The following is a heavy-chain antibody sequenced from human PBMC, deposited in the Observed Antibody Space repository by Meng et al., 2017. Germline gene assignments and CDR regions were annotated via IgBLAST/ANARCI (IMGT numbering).Heavy chain of an antibody. CDR1: GYSFTRYW. J-gene: IGHJ5*02. CDR2: IYPGDSDT. CDR3: ARQGDHYYDSSGYSLLGVWFDP. V-gene: IGHV5-51*01. Sequence: GESLKISCQGSGYSFTRYWIGWVRQMPGKGLEWMGIIYPGDSDTRDSPSFQGQVTISADKSISTAYLQSSSLKASDTAMYYCARQGDHYYDSSGYSLLGVWFDPWGQGTLVTVSS. D-gene: IGHD3-22*01.